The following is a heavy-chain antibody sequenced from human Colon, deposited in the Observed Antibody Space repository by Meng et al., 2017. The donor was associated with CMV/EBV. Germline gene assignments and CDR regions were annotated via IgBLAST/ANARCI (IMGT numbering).Heavy chain of an antibody. J-gene: IGHJ6*02. CDR2: IGGSGGKT. CDR3: ARLGGVPGALLL. CDR1: GFTFSTYA. Sequence: GGSLRLSCAASGFTFSTYAMSWVRQAPGKGLEWVAIIGGSGGKTDHADSVKGRFTISRDNSKNTLYLQMNSLRVEDTAVYYCARLGGVPGALLLWGQGTTVTVSS. D-gene: IGHD4/OR15-4a*01. V-gene: IGHV3-23*01.